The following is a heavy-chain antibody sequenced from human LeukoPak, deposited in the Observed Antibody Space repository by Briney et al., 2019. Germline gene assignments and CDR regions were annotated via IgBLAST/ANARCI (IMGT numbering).Heavy chain of an antibody. CDR1: GFTVSSNY. J-gene: IGHJ6*03. CDR2: IYSGGST. V-gene: IGHV3-53*01. CDR3: ARGGRKNYYYYYMDV. Sequence: GGSLRLSCAASGFTVSSNYMSWVRQAPGKGLEWVSVIYSGGSTYYADSVKGRFTISGDNSKNTLYLQMNSLRAEDTAVYYCARGGRKNYYYYYMDVWGKGTTVTVSS.